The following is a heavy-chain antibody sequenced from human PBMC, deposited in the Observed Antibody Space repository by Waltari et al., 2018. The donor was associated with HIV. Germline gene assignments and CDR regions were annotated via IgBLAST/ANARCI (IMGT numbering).Heavy chain of an antibody. CDR3: ARIELSYDILTGDYYYYYGMDV. V-gene: IGHV2-26*01. D-gene: IGHD3-9*01. CDR2: IFSNDEK. Sequence: QVTLKESGPVLVKPTETLTLTCIVSGFSLSNGRMGVPCIRQPPGKALEWLAHIFSNDEKSDSTSLKSRLTITKDTSKSQVVLTMTNMDPVDTATYYCARIELSYDILTGDYYYYYGMDVWGQGTTVTVSS. CDR1: GFSLSNGRMG. J-gene: IGHJ6*02.